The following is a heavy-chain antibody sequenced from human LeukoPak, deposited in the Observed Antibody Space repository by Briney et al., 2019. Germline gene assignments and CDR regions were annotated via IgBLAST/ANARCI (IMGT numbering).Heavy chain of an antibody. CDR3: SKSGLGGLDSTAYRFPEH. CDR1: GYSFTGHY. CDR2: INPASGGT. V-gene: IGHV1-2*02. Sequence: ASVMVSCNASGYSFTGHYLYWVRQAPGQGLEWMGWINPASGGTEYAQMFQGRVSMTTDTSTNTAYMELTGLISDDTAVYYCSKSGLGGLDSTAYRFPEHWGQGTLIAVSS. J-gene: IGHJ4*02. D-gene: IGHD3-22*01.